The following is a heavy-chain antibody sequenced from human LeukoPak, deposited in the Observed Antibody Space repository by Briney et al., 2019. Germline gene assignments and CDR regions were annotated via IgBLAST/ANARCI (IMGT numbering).Heavy chain of an antibody. CDR3: ARVVSPSRRYYFDY. D-gene: IGHD3-10*01. J-gene: IGHJ4*02. CDR1: GYTFTSYG. V-gene: IGHV1-18*01. CDR2: ISAYNGNT. Sequence: ASVNVSYKASGYTFTSYGISWVRQAPGQGLEWMGWISAYNGNTNYAQKLQGRVTMTTDTSTSTAYMELRSLRSDDTAVYYCARVVSPSRRYYFDYWGQGTLVTVSS.